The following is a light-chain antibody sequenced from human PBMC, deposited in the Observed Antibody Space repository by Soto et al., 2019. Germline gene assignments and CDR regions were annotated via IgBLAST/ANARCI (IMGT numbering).Light chain of an antibody. CDR3: TSGTTSTTMI. CDR1: SSDIGAYNF. Sequence: QSALTQPASVSGSPGQSITISCTGTSSDIGAYNFVSWYQQHPGKAPKLMLYDVNIRPSGVSNRFSGSKSGNTASLTISGLQAEDEADYYSTSGTTSTTMIFGGGTKLTVL. CDR2: DVN. J-gene: IGLJ2*01. V-gene: IGLV2-14*03.